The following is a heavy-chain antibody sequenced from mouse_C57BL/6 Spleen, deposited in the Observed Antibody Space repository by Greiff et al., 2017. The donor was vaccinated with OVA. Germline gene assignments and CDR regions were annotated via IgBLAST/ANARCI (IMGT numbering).Heavy chain of an antibody. D-gene: IGHD1-1*01. CDR3: ARGDYGSSYSWYFEV. CDR1: GYTFTSYW. V-gene: IGHV1-55*01. J-gene: IGHJ1*03. Sequence: VQLQQSGAELVKPGASVKMSCKASGYTFTSYWITWVKQRPGQGLEWIGDIYPGSGSTTYNEKLTSKATLTIDTSSSTAYMQLSSLTSEDSAVYYWARGDYGSSYSWYFEVWGTGTTVTVSS. CDR2: IYPGSGST.